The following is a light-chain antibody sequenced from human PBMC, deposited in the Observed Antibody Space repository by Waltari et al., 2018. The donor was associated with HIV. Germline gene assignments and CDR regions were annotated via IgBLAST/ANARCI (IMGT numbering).Light chain of an antibody. CDR1: SNDLGRYDL. Sequence: QSALTQPASVSGSPGQSITISCTGTSNDLGRYDLVSWYQHQPGRAPKLIIYDVTKWPSWVSHRFSGSKSGATASLTISVLQAEDEADYYCCSYAGITTWVFGGGTKVTVL. J-gene: IGLJ3*02. CDR3: CSYAGITTWV. V-gene: IGLV2-23*02. CDR2: DVT.